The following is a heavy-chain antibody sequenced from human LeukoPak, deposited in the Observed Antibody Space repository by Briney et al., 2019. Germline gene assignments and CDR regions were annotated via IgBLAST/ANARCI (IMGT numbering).Heavy chain of an antibody. D-gene: IGHD3-22*01. Sequence: SETLSLTCTVSGGSISNYYWSWIRQPAGKGLEWIGRIYSSGSTNYNPSLKSRVTMSVDTSKNQFSLKLSSVTAADTAVYYCARHAYHDSSGYYYDYFDYWGQGTLVTVSS. CDR2: IYSSGST. CDR1: GGSISNYY. V-gene: IGHV4-4*07. J-gene: IGHJ4*02. CDR3: ARHAYHDSSGYYYDYFDY.